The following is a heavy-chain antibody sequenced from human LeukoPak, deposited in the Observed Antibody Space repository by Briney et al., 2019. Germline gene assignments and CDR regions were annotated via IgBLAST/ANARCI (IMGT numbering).Heavy chain of an antibody. CDR3: ARDRGQWLVQGIDY. CDR2: ISYDGSNK. CDR1: GFTFSSYA. J-gene: IGHJ4*02. D-gene: IGHD6-19*01. Sequence: GGSLRLSCAASGFTFSSYAMHWVRQAPGKGLEWVAVISYDGSNKYYADSVKGRFTISRDNSKNTLCLQMNSLRAEDTAVYYCARDRGQWLVQGIDYWGQGTLVTVSS. V-gene: IGHV3-30*04.